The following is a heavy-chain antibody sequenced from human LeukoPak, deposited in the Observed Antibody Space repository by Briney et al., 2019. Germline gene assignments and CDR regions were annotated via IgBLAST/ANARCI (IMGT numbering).Heavy chain of an antibody. CDR2: IYHSGST. V-gene: IGHV4-4*02. CDR3: ARDLYSSGWFDY. CDR1: GGSISSSNW. J-gene: IGHJ4*02. Sequence: SETLSLTCAVSGGSISSSNWWSWVRQSPGKGLEWIGEIYHSGSTNYNPSLKSRVTISVDKSKNQFSLKLSSVTAADTAVYYCARDLYSSGWFDYWGQGTLVTVSS. D-gene: IGHD6-19*01.